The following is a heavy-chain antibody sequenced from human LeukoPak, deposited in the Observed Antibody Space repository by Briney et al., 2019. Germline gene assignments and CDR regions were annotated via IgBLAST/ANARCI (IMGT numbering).Heavy chain of an antibody. V-gene: IGHV5-51*01. D-gene: IGHD2-21*02. CDR3: ARHRGYCGGDCSKGWFDP. J-gene: IGHJ5*02. Sequence: GESLKISCKGSGYSFTSYWIGWVRQMPGKGLEWMGIIYPGDSDTRYSPSFQGQVTISADKSISTAYLQWGSLKASDTAMYYCARHRGYCGGDCSKGWFDPWGQGTLVTVSS. CDR2: IYPGDSDT. CDR1: GYSFTSYW.